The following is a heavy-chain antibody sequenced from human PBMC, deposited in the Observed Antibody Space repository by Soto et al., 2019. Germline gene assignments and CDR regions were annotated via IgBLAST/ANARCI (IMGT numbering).Heavy chain of an antibody. CDR2: IYYSGST. D-gene: IGHD3-10*01. CDR1: GGSISSGDYY. Sequence: QVQLQESGPGLVKPSQTLSLTCTVSGGSISSGDYYWSWIRQPPGKGLEWIGYIYYSGSTYYNPAPQRRVTLSVDTSKNQFSLKMSSVTAADTAVYYCARVGGFGATTIDYWGQGTLVTVSS. J-gene: IGHJ4*02. V-gene: IGHV4-30-4*01. CDR3: ARVGGFGATTIDY.